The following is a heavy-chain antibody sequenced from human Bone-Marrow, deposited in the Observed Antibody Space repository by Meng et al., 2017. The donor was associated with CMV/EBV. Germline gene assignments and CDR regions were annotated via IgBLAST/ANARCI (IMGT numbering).Heavy chain of an antibody. V-gene: IGHV3-48*03. CDR1: GFTFSNYE. J-gene: IGHJ6*02. CDR3: ARVGATHYGMKV. CDR2: ISSSGSII. D-gene: IGHD1-26*01. Sequence: GESLKISCAASGFTFSNYEMNWVRQAPGKGLEWVSYISSSGSIIYYADSVKGRFTISRDDAKNSLYLQMNSLRAEDTAVYYCARVGATHYGMKVWGQGTTVTVSS.